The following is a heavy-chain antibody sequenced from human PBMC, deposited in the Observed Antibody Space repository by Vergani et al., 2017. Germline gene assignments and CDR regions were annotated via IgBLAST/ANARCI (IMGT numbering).Heavy chain of an antibody. CDR1: GFTFSSYW. J-gene: IGHJ4*02. D-gene: IGHD3-3*01. CDR3: ARAEYYDFWSGASPDD. CDR2: INSDGSST. Sequence: EVQLLESGGGLVQPGGSLRLSCAASGFTFSSYWMHWVRQAPGKGLVWVSRINSDGSSTSYADSVKGRFTISRDNAKNTLYLQMNSLRAEDTAVYYCARAEYYDFWSGASPDDWGQGTLVTVSS. V-gene: IGHV3-74*01.